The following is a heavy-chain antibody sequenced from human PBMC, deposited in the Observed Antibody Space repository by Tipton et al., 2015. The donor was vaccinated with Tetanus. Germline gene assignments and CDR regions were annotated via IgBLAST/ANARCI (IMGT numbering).Heavy chain of an antibody. D-gene: IGHD2-21*02. V-gene: IGHV4-39*01. Sequence: GLVKPSETLSLSCTVSGGSVSSGSYYWSWIRQPPGKGLEWIGSIYHSGTTYYKPSLRSRVTMSVDTSKIQFSLKLSSVTAADTAVYYCARLSSTANDAHAFDIWGQGTMVTVSS. CDR3: ARLSSTANDAHAFDI. J-gene: IGHJ3*02. CDR1: GGSVSSGSYY. CDR2: IYHSGTT.